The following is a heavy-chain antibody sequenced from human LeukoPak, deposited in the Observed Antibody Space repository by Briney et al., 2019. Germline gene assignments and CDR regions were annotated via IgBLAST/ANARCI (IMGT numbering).Heavy chain of an antibody. J-gene: IGHJ4*02. CDR2: IYHSGST. CDR3: ARYPLNSYGPEVVY. CDR1: GYSISSGYY. Sequence: SETLSLTCAVSGYSISSGYYWGWIRQPPGRGLEWIGSIYHSGSTYYNSSLKSRVTISVDTSKNQFSLKLSSVTAADTAVYYCARYPLNSYGPEVVYWGQGTLVTVSS. D-gene: IGHD5-18*01. V-gene: IGHV4-38-2*01.